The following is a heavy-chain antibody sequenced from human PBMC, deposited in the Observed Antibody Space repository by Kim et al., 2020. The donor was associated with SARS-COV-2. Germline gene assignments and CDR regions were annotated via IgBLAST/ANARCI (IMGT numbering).Heavy chain of an antibody. CDR2: IGNAGVAT. V-gene: IGHV3-23*01. D-gene: IGHD6-13*01. CDR1: GFTFSNYA. J-gene: IGHJ4*02. Sequence: GSLRLSCAASGFTFSNYAMSWVRQAPGKGLECVSTIGNAGVATYYADSVKGRFTISRDNSKNTLYLQMNNLRAEDTAVYYCAKGAAGARHFDYWGQGTLVTGSS. CDR3: AKGAAGARHFDY.